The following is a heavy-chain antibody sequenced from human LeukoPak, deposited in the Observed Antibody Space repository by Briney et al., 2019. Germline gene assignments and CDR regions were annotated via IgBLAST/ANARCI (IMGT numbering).Heavy chain of an antibody. Sequence: SETLSLTCTVSGHSIINSFYWGWIWQPPGKGLEWIGSIYHTGATYYNPSLKSRVTISLDTSKNQFSLKLNSVTAADTAVYYCARAVDSSAFSSSQHWGQGTLVTVSS. V-gene: IGHV4-38-2*02. J-gene: IGHJ1*01. D-gene: IGHD3-22*01. CDR2: IYHTGAT. CDR1: GHSIINSFY. CDR3: ARAVDSSAFSSSQH.